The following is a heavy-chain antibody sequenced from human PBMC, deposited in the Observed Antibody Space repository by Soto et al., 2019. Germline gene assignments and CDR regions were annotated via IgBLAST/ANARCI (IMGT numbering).Heavy chain of an antibody. Sequence: EVQLVESGGGLVKPGGSLRLSCAASGFTFSSYSLNWVRQAPGKGLEWVSSISSSSTYIYYADSVKGRFAISSDNAKKSLYLHMTSLRAEDTALYYCARGSVTSYYFDYWGRGTLVTVSS. V-gene: IGHV3-21*01. CDR3: ARGSVTSYYFDY. D-gene: IGHD4-4*01. CDR1: GFTFSSYS. J-gene: IGHJ4*02. CDR2: ISSSSTYI.